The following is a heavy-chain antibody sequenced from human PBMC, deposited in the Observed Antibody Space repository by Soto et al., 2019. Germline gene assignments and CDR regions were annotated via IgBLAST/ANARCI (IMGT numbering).Heavy chain of an antibody. CDR1: GGSFSGYY. D-gene: IGHD3-10*01. CDR2: INHSGST. Sequence: SETLSLTCAVYGGSFSGYYWSWIRQPPGKGLEWIGEINHSGSTNYNPSLKSRVTISVDTSKNQFSLKLSSVTAADTAVYYCARFGVGRSGSYYSHYYYYGMDVWGQGTTVTVSS. V-gene: IGHV4-34*01. J-gene: IGHJ6*02. CDR3: ARFGVGRSGSYYSHYYYYGMDV.